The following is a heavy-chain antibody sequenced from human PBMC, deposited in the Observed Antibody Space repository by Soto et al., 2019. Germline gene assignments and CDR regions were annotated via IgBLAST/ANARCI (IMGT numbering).Heavy chain of an antibody. CDR2: IDANSGDT. D-gene: IGHD6-13*01. Sequence: ASVKVSCKVSGYIFTGYYIHWVRQAPGQGLDWMGWIDANSGDTNYAQRFQGRVTMTRDTSISTAYMELSRLRSDDTAVYYCARGFSSSWSPHFDYWGQGTLVTVSS. V-gene: IGHV1-2*02. J-gene: IGHJ4*02. CDR3: ARGFSSSWSPHFDY. CDR1: GYIFTGYY.